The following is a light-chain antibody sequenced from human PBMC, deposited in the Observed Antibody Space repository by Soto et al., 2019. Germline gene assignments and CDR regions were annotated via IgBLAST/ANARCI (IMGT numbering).Light chain of an antibody. J-gene: IGKJ4*01. CDR2: GTS. CDR1: QSVSSN. V-gene: IGKV3-15*01. CDR3: QQYYNWPLT. Sequence: EIVMTQSPATLSVSPGERATLSCRASQSVSSNLAWYQQKPGQSPGLLFYGTSTRATGIPARFSGSGSGTEFTLTISSLQSEDFAVEYYQQYYNWPLTFGGGTKVEIK.